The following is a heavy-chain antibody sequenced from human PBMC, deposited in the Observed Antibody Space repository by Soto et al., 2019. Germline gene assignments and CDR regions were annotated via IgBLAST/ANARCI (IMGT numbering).Heavy chain of an antibody. V-gene: IGHV4-4*02. J-gene: IGHJ5*02. Sequence: PSETLSLTCAVSGGSISSSNWWSWVRQPPGKGLEWIGGIYHSGSTNYNPSLKSRVTISVDKSKNQFSLKLSSVTAADTAVYYCARQPRYDILTGYRNWFDPWGQGTLVTVSS. CDR2: IYHSGST. CDR1: GGSISSSNW. CDR3: ARQPRYDILTGYRNWFDP. D-gene: IGHD3-9*01.